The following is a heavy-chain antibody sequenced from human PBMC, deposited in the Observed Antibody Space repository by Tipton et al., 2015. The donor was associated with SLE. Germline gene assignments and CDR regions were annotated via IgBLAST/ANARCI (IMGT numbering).Heavy chain of an antibody. Sequence: QSGPEVKKPGASVKVSCKASGYTFTGYYMHWVRQAPGQGLEWMGWINPNSGGTNYAQKFQARVIMTRGTSISTTYMDLSRLRSDDTAVYYCARMAGDGGFDYWGQGTLVTVSS. CDR3: ARMAGDGGFDY. CDR2: INPNSGGT. J-gene: IGHJ4*02. CDR1: GYTFTGYY. V-gene: IGHV1-2*02. D-gene: IGHD2-15*01.